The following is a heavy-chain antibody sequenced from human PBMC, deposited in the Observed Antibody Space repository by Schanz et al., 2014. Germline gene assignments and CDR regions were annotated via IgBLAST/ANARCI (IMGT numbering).Heavy chain of an antibody. CDR1: GYTFTRSG. CDR3: ARDRDQWDGNYLDY. J-gene: IGHJ4*02. D-gene: IGHD1-26*01. Sequence: QVQLVQSGGEVKTPGASVKVSCKASGYTFTRSGISWVRQAPGQGLEWMGWIGGSAGNTKFAQKFQGRVTMTTDTSTSTVYMELRSLTSDDSAVYYCARDRDQWDGNYLDYWGQGTLVTVSS. CDR2: IGGSAGNT. V-gene: IGHV1-18*01.